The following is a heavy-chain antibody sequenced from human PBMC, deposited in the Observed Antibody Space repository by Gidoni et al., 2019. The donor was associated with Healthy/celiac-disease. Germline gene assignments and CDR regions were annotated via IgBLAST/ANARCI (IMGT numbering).Heavy chain of an antibody. V-gene: IGHV4-61*02. J-gene: IGHJ4*02. CDR1: GGSISSGSYY. CDR2: IYTSGST. CDR3: ASTLRLAYCGGDCLNY. Sequence: QVQLQESGPGLVKPSQTLSLPCTVSGGSISSGSYYWRCIRPPAGKGLEWIGRIYTSGSTNYNPSPKSRVTISVDTSKNQFSLKLSSVTAADTAVYYCASTLRLAYCGGDCLNYWGQGTLVTVSS. D-gene: IGHD2-21*02.